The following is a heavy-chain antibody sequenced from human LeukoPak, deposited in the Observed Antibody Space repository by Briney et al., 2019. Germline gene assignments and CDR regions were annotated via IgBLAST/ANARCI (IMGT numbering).Heavy chain of an antibody. D-gene: IGHD3-16*01. Sequence: GGSLRLSCAASGFTFNHYWMSWVRQAPGKGLEWLANIKQDGSQIYYVDSVKGRFTISRDNAKNALYLQMNSLRAEDTAVYYCARDGGRTGCLDYWGQGTLVTVSS. J-gene: IGHJ4*02. V-gene: IGHV3-7*01. CDR1: GFTFNHYW. CDR2: IKQDGSQI. CDR3: ARDGGRTGCLDY.